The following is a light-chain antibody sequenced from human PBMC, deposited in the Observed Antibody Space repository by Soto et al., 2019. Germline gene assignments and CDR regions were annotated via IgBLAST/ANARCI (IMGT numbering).Light chain of an antibody. Sequence: SYELTQPPSVSVSPGQTASITCSGDNLGDKYACWYQQKPGQSPVLVIYQDRKRPSGIPERFSGSNSGNTATLTISGTQAIDEADYYCQAWDSSTVVFGGGTKLTVL. CDR1: NLGDKY. CDR3: QAWDSSTVV. V-gene: IGLV3-1*01. J-gene: IGLJ2*01. CDR2: QDR.